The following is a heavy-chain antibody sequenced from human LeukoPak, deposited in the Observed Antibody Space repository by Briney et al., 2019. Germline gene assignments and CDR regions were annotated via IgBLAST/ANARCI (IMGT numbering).Heavy chain of an antibody. CDR2: ISSSSSYI. D-gene: IGHD3-16*01. J-gene: IGHJ4*02. CDR3: ARDLLGGSGFDY. Sequence: PGGSLRLSCAASGFTFSSYSMNWVRQAPGKGLEWVSSISSSSSYIYYADSVKGRFTISRDNAKNSLYLQMNSLRAEDTAVYYCARDLLGGSGFDYWGQGTLVTVSS. CDR1: GFTFSSYS. V-gene: IGHV3-21*01.